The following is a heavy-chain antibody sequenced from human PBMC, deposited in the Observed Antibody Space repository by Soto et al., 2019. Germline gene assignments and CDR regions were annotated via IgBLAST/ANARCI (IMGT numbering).Heavy chain of an antibody. CDR1: GFTFSSYG. J-gene: IGHJ4*02. CDR2: ISYDGSNK. Sequence: PGGSLRLSCAASGFTFSSYGMHWVRQAPGKGLEWVAVISYDGSNKYYADSVKGRFTISRDNSKNTLYLQMNSLRAEDTAVYYCAKDSPLPGYEFDYWGQGTLVTVSS. CDR3: AKDSPLPGYEFDY. V-gene: IGHV3-30*18. D-gene: IGHD1-1*01.